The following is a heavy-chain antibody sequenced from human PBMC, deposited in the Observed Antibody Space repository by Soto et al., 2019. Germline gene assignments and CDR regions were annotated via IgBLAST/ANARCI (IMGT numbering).Heavy chain of an antibody. D-gene: IGHD3-10*01. Sequence: PGGSLRLSCAASGFTFSSYAMHWVRQAPGKGLEWVAVISYDGSNKYYADSVKGRFTISRDNSKNTLYLQMNSLRAEDTAVYYCARDKRDGSERHYNCMVVWCPGTSLS. CDR1: GFTFSSYA. CDR3: ARDKRDGSERHYNCMVV. CDR2: ISYDGSNK. V-gene: IGHV3-30-3*01. J-gene: IGHJ6*02.